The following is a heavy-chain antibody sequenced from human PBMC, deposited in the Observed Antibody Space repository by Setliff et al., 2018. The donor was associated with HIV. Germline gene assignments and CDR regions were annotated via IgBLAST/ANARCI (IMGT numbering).Heavy chain of an antibody. CDR2: IDLSGSS. Sequence: TLSLTCAASGGSISSSNWWSWVRQPPGKGLEWIGEIDLSGSSNYNPSLKSRVTISVDKSRNQFSLNLNSVTAADTAVYYCARDSSGVADYDFWSGRNWFDPWGQGILVTVSS. CDR3: ARDSSGVADYDFWSGRNWFDP. D-gene: IGHD3-3*01. V-gene: IGHV4-4*02. CDR1: GGSISSSNW. J-gene: IGHJ5*02.